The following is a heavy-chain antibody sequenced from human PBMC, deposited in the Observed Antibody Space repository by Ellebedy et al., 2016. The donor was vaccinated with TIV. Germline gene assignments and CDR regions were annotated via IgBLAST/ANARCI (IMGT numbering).Heavy chain of an antibody. Sequence: GESLKISXAASGFTFSSYSMNWVRQAPGKGLEWVSSISSSSSYIYYADSVKGRFTISRDNAKNSLYLQMNSLRAEDTAVYYCAREYCSSTSCGHFDYWGQGTLVTVSS. CDR1: GFTFSSYS. D-gene: IGHD2-2*01. CDR2: ISSSSSYI. CDR3: AREYCSSTSCGHFDY. V-gene: IGHV3-21*01. J-gene: IGHJ4*02.